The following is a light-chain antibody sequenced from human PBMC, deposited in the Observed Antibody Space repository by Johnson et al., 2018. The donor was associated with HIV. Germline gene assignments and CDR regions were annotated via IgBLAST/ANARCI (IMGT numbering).Light chain of an antibody. CDR3: GTWDSSLSASYV. CDR2: ENN. CDR1: SSNIGNNY. V-gene: IGLV1-51*02. Sequence: QSVLTQPPSVSAAPGQKVTISCSGSSSNIGNNYVSWYQQLPGTAPKLLIYENNKRPSGIPDRFSGSKSGTSATLGLTGLPTGDEADYYCGTWDSSLSASYVFGTGTKVTVL. J-gene: IGLJ1*01.